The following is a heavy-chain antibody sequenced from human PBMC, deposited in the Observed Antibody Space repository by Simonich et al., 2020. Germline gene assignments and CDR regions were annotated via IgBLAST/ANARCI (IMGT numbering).Heavy chain of an antibody. J-gene: IGHJ4*02. CDR3: ARPLPGIAVAGTPRDFDY. D-gene: IGHD6-19*01. CDR1: GFTFSSYG. CDR2: LGKDESNK. V-gene: IGHV3-33*01. Sequence: QVQLVESGGGVVQPGRSLRLSCAASGFTFSSYGMHWVRQAPDKGLGGVAVLGKDESNKYYADSVKGRFTISRDKSKNTLYLQMNSLRAEDTAVYYCARPLPGIAVAGTPRDFDYWGQGTLVTVSS.